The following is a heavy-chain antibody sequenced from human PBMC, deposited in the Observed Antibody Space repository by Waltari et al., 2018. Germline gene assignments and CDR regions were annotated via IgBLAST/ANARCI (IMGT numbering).Heavy chain of an antibody. CDR3: ARAPTMGATPFDY. CDR1: GGSISSSSYY. D-gene: IGHD1-26*01. Sequence: QLQLQESGPGLVKPSETLSLTCTVSGGSISSSSYYLGWIRQPPGKGLEWIGSIYYSGSTYYNPSLKSRVTISVDTSKNQFSLKLSSVTAADTAVYYCARAPTMGATPFDYWGQGTLVTVSS. J-gene: IGHJ4*02. CDR2: IYYSGST. V-gene: IGHV4-39*07.